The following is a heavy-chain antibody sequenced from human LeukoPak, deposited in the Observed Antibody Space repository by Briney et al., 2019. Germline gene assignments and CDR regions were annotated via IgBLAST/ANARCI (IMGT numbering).Heavy chain of an antibody. V-gene: IGHV3-74*01. D-gene: IGHD3-10*01. J-gene: IGHJ4*02. CDR1: GFSFNNYW. Sequence: GGSLRLSCAASGFSFNNYWFHWVRQAPGEGLVWVSRTNEHGTIINYADSVKGRFTISRDNAKNTLYLQMNSLRTEDSALYYCVVDLSGSADYWGQGTLVTVSS. CDR3: VVDLSGSADY. CDR2: TNEHGTII.